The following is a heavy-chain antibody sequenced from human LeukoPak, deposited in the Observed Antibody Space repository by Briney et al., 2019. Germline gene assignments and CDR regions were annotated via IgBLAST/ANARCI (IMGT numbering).Heavy chain of an antibody. CDR2: INHSGST. J-gene: IGHJ4*02. Sequence: GSLRLSCAASGFTVSSNYMSWVRQAPGKGLEWIGEINHSGSTNYNPSLKSRVTISVDTSKNQFSLKLSSVTAADTAVYYCASRAGIIAVAGYRDYWGQGTLVTVSS. CDR1: GFTVSSNY. V-gene: IGHV4-34*01. D-gene: IGHD6-19*01. CDR3: ASRAGIIAVAGYRDY.